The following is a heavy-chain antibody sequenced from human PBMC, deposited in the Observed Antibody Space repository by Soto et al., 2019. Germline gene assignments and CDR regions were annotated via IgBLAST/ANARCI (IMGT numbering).Heavy chain of an antibody. CDR1: GYAFSNYG. CDR2: ISLYSDGT. CDR3: ARVVPGAEAWFGP. D-gene: IGHD2-2*01. V-gene: IGHV1-18*01. J-gene: IGHJ5*02. Sequence: ASVKVSCKTSGYAFSNYGITWVRQAPGQPLEWLGWISLYSDGTNYAQKFQGRVSMTTDTYTTTAYMDLRSLRSDDTPVYYCARVVPGAEAWFGPWGQVPLVTVSS.